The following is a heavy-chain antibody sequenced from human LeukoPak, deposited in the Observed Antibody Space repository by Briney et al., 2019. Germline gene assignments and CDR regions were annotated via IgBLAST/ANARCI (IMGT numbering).Heavy chain of an antibody. Sequence: SETLSLTCAVYGGSFSGYYWSWIRQPPGKGLEWIGEINHSGSTNYNPSLKSRVTISVDTSKNQFSLKLSSVTAADTAVYYCARGREQQLVLGYWGQGTLVTVSS. CDR3: ARGREQQLVLGY. V-gene: IGHV4-34*01. CDR2: INHSGST. J-gene: IGHJ4*02. D-gene: IGHD6-13*01. CDR1: GGSFSGYY.